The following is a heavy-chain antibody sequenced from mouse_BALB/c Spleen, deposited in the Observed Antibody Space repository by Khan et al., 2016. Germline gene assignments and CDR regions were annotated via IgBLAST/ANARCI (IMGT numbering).Heavy chain of an antibody. CDR2: IDPENGDT. Sequence: VQLQQSGAELVRSGASVKLSCTASGFNIKDYYMHWVKQRPEQGLEWIGWIDPENGDTEYAPKFQGKATMTADTSSNTAYLQLSSLTSEDTAVSYCNACVYNAMDYWGQGTSVTVSS. CDR3: NACVYNAMDY. V-gene: IGHV14-4*02. CDR1: GFNIKDYY. J-gene: IGHJ4*01.